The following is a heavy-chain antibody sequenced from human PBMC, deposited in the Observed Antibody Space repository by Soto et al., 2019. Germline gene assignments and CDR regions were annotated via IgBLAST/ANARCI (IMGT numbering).Heavy chain of an antibody. J-gene: IGHJ6*03. Sequence: QVQLVESGGGVVQPGRSLRLSCAASGFTFSSYGMHWVRQAPGKGLEWVAVIWYDGSNKYYADSVKGRFTISRDNSKNTLDLQMNSLRAEDTAVYYCAREGGESGSRYYYYMDVWGKGTTVTVSS. CDR3: AREGGESGSRYYYYMDV. CDR1: GFTFSSYG. CDR2: IWYDGSNK. D-gene: IGHD2-15*01. V-gene: IGHV3-33*01.